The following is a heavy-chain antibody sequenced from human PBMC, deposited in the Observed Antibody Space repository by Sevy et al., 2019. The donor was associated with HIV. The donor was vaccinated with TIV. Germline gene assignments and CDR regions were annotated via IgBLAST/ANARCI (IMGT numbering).Heavy chain of an antibody. Sequence: SGPTLVKPTQTLTLTCTFSGFSLSATGVGVGWIRQPPGKALEWLAVIYWDDDERYSPSLRNRVTITKDTSKNQVVLTLTNMDPVDPGTYYCAHTAAARPNWFDPWGQGTLVTVSS. CDR3: AHTAAARPNWFDP. J-gene: IGHJ5*02. CDR2: IYWDDDE. CDR1: GFSLSATGVG. V-gene: IGHV2-5*02. D-gene: IGHD6-6*01.